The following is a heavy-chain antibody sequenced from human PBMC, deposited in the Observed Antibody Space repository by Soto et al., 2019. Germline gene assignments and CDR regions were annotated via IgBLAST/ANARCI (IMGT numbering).Heavy chain of an antibody. Sequence: GGSLRLACVASGFSLSDYAVNWVRQAPGKGLEWVSFISSDSRTIYYADSVEGRFTVSRDNARNSVSLQMDSLRDEDAAVYYCARIKLVEWFFINVDVYDMDVWGQGTPVTVSS. CDR2: ISSDSRTI. CDR1: GFSLSDYA. CDR3: ARIKLVEWFFINVDVYDMDV. J-gene: IGHJ6*02. V-gene: IGHV3-48*02. D-gene: IGHD3-3*01.